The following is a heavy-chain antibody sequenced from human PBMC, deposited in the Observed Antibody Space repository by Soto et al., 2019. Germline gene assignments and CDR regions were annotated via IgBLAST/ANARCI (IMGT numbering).Heavy chain of an antibody. CDR3: ARDLGIVGATGYFDY. Sequence: PSQTLSLTCAISGDSVSSNSAAWNWIRQYPSRGLEWLGRTYYRSKWYNDYAVSVKSRITINPDTSKNQFSLQLNSVTPEDAAVYYCARDLGIVGATGYFDYWGQGTLVTVSS. V-gene: IGHV6-1*01. J-gene: IGHJ4*02. CDR2: TYYRSKWYN. D-gene: IGHD1-26*01. CDR1: GDSVSSNSAA.